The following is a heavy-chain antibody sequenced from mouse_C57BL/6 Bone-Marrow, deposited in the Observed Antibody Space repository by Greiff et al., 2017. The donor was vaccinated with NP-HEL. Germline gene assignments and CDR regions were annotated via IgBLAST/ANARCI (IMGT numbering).Heavy chain of an antibody. CDR2: INPSSGYT. CDR3: ALYYYEY. J-gene: IGHJ3*01. CDR1: GYTFTSYW. Sequence: QVHVKQSGAELAKPGASVKLSCKASGYTFTSYWMHWVKQRPGQGLEWIGYINPSSGYTKYNQKFKDKATLTADKSSSTAYMQLSSLPYEDSAVYYCALYYYEYWGQGTLVTVSA. D-gene: IGHD1-1*01. V-gene: IGHV1-7*01.